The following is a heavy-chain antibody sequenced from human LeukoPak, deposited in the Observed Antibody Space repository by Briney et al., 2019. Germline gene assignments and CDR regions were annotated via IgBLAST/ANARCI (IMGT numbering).Heavy chain of an antibody. CDR2: IKQDGSER. V-gene: IGHV3-7*01. Sequence: GGSLRLSCAASGFTLSSYWMSWVRHAPGEGLEWVANIKQDGSERYYVDSVKGRFTISRDNAKNSLYLQMNSLRAEDTAVYYCARDLEPAYSNYFDFWGQGTLVTVSS. CDR1: GFTLSSYW. D-gene: IGHD1-14*01. J-gene: IGHJ4*02. CDR3: ARDLEPAYSNYFDF.